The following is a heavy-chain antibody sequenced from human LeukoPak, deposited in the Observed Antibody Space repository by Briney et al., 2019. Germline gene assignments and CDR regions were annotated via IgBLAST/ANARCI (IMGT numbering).Heavy chain of an antibody. Sequence: ASVKVSCKASGYTFTGNYIHWVRQAPGQGLEWMGWINPNSGGTNSAQKFQDRVTMTRDTSISTVYMELSRLRSDDTAVYYCARSINGFDYWGPGTLVTVSS. J-gene: IGHJ4*02. CDR2: INPNSGGT. D-gene: IGHD3-10*01. CDR1: GYTFTGNY. V-gene: IGHV1-2*02. CDR3: ARSINGFDY.